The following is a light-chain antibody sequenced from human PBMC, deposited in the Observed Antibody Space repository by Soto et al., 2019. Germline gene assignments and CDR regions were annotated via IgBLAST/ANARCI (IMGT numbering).Light chain of an antibody. V-gene: IGKV3-15*01. Sequence: EIVMTQSPATLSVSPGERATISCRASQSVSSNLAWYQQKPGQAPRLLIFGASTRATGIPARFSGSGSGTEFTLTISSLQSEEFAVYYCQQDNNWPPLTFGGGNKVEIK. J-gene: IGKJ4*01. CDR1: QSVSSN. CDR3: QQDNNWPPLT. CDR2: GAS.